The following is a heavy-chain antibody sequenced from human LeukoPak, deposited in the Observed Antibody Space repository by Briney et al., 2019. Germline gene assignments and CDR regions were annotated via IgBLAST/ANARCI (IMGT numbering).Heavy chain of an antibody. Sequence: ASVKVSCKASGYTFTGYYMHWVRQAPGQGLEWMGIINPSGGSTSYAQKFQGRVTMTRDTSTSTVYMELSSLRSEDTAVYYCARDSVLRGYSGSYYDAFDIWGQGTMVTVSS. D-gene: IGHD1-26*01. V-gene: IGHV1-46*01. CDR1: GYTFTGYY. CDR2: INPSGGST. J-gene: IGHJ3*02. CDR3: ARDSVLRGYSGSYYDAFDI.